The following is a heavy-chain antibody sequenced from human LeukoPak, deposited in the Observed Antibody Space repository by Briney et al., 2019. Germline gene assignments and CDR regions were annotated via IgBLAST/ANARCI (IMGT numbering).Heavy chain of an antibody. V-gene: IGHV4-30-4*01. CDR3: ARATDAIFDWFDS. D-gene: IGHD2-21*02. Sequence: SETLSLTCTVSGGSVSGGNYFWTWIRQPPGKDLEWIGYMYYSGSTYYNPSLKSRVIISVDPSKNHFTLKLTSVSAADTAMYYCARATDAIFDWFDSWGQGTLVTVSS. CDR2: MYYSGST. J-gene: IGHJ5*01. CDR1: GGSVSGGNYF.